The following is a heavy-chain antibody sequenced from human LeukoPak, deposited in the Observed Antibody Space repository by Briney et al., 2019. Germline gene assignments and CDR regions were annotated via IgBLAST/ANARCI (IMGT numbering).Heavy chain of an antibody. Sequence: SETLSLTCTVSGGSISSSGYYWSWIRQPPGKGLEWIGEINHSGSTNYNPSLKSRVTISVDTSKNQFSLKLSSVTAADTAVYYCARNGLWFGELLIDYWGQGTLVTVSS. D-gene: IGHD3-10*01. CDR3: ARNGLWFGELLIDY. CDR2: INHSGST. CDR1: GGSISSSGYY. J-gene: IGHJ4*02. V-gene: IGHV4-39*07.